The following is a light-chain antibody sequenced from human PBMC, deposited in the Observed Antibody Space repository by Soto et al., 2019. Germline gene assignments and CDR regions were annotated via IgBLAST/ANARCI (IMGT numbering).Light chain of an antibody. V-gene: IGKV3-15*01. J-gene: IGKJ1*01. CDR3: QQYNDWPWT. CDR1: QSVSKF. Sequence: EMVMTQSPATLSVSPGERITLSCRASQSVSKFLAWFQHKPGQAPRLLIYSASTRAIDVPDRFSGSGSGTDFTLTVSSLQSEDFAVYYCQQYNDWPWTFGQGTKVEIK. CDR2: SAS.